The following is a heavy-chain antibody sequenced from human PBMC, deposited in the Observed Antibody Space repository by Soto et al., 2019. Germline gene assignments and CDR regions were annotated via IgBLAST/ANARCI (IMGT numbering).Heavy chain of an antibody. D-gene: IGHD3-9*01. J-gene: IGHJ4*02. V-gene: IGHV3-23*01. CDR3: AKGRLVPKSSLDY. CDR1: GFTFSSYA. CDR2: ISGSGGST. Sequence: SGFTFSSYAMSWVRQAPGKGLEWVSAISGSGGSTYYADSVKGRFTISRDNSKNTLYLQMNSLRAEDTAVYYCAKGRLVPKSSLDYWGQGTLVTVSS.